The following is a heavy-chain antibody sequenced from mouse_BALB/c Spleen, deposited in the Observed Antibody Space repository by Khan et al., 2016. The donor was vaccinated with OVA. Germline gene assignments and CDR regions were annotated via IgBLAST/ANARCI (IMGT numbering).Heavy chain of an antibody. CDR3: AKFTPDSYSMDY. D-gene: IGHD1-1*01. Sequence: QVQLQQSGPGLVAPSQSLSITCTVSGFSLTNYGVSWVRQPPGKGLEWLGVIWGDGSTNYHSALISRLIISKDNSKSQVFLKLNRLQTDATATYHCAKFTPDSYSMDYWGQGTSVTVSS. V-gene: IGHV2-3*01. J-gene: IGHJ4*01. CDR1: GFSLTNYG. CDR2: IWGDGST.